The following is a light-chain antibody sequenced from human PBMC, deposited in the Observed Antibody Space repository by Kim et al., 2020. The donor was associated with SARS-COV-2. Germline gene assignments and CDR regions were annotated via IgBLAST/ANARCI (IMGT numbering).Light chain of an antibody. V-gene: IGKV1-5*03. CDR2: KAS. CDR1: QSISSW. J-gene: IGKJ2*01. CDR3: QQYHSYPYT. Sequence: DIQMTQSPSTLSASVGDRVTITCRASQSISSWLAWYQQKPGKAPKLLIYKASNLESGLPSRFSGSGSGTEFTLTISSLHPDDFATYYCQQYHSYPYTFGQGTKLEI.